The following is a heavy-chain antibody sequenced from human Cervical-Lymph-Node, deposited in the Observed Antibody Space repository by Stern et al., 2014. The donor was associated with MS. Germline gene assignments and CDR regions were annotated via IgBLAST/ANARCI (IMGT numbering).Heavy chain of an antibody. CDR1: GYTFTSYD. D-gene: IGHD1-14*01. V-gene: IGHV1-8*01. CDR3: ERYNRRYRYYYGMDV. Sequence: QVQLVQSGAEVKKPGASVKVSCKASGYTFTSYDINWVRQATGQGLEWMGWMNPNSGNTGYAQKFQGRVTMTRNTSISTAYMELSSLRCEHTAVYSWERYNRRYRYYYGMDVWGQGTTVTVSS. J-gene: IGHJ6*02. CDR2: MNPNSGNT.